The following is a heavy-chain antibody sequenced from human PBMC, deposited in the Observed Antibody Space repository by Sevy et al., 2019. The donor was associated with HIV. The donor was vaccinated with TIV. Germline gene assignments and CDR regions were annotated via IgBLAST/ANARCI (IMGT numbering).Heavy chain of an antibody. V-gene: IGHV3-30*02. Sequence: GGSLRLSCEASEFTFSSYGMHWVRQAPGKGLEWVAFVRFDGSFRTYARSVKCRFSISRDNSRTVLYLQMNSLTTEDTALYYCAKEHGVWESTLRLANDYWGQGALVTVSS. J-gene: IGHJ4*02. D-gene: IGHD1-26*01. CDR2: VRFDGSFR. CDR1: EFTFSSYG. CDR3: AKEHGVWESTLRLANDY.